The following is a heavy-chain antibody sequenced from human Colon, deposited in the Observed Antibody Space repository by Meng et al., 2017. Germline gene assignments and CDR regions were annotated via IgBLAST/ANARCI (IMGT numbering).Heavy chain of an antibody. CDR3: ARVGTARPFDY. CDR2: ITSSSNYI. D-gene: IGHD1-1*01. CDR1: GFTFRLYA. Sequence: EGQLVESGGGLVKPWESLRVSCEASGFTFRLYAINWVLPAPGEGLEWVASITSSSNYIHYSDSVKGRFTVSRDNARNSSYLQMDSLRAEDTAVYYCARVGTARPFDYWGQGTLVTVSS. V-gene: IGHV3-21*01. J-gene: IGHJ4*02.